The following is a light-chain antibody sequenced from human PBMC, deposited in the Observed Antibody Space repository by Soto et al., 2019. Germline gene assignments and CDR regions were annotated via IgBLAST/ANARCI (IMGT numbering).Light chain of an antibody. CDR1: QSISTW. V-gene: IGKV1-5*01. CDR3: QQYNSDLRT. CDR2: DAS. J-gene: IGKJ1*01. Sequence: DIQMTQSPSTLSASVGDRVTITCRASQSISTWLAWYQQKPGKAPKLLIYDASSLESGVPSRFSGSGSGTDFTLTIISLQPDDFASYYCQQYNSDLRTFGQGTKVEIK.